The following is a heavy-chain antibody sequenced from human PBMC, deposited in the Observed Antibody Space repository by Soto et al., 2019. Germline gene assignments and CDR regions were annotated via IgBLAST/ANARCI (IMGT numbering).Heavy chain of an antibody. CDR3: ERGKQGYYYYYGMDV. J-gene: IGHJ6*02. CDR2: IYSGGST. CDR1: GFTVSSNY. Sequence: GGSLRLSCAASGFTVSSNYMSWVRQAPGKGLEWVSVIYSGGSTYYADSVKGRFTISRDNSKNTLYLQMNSLRAEDTAVYYCERGKQGYYYYYGMDVWGQGTTVTVSS. V-gene: IGHV3-53*01.